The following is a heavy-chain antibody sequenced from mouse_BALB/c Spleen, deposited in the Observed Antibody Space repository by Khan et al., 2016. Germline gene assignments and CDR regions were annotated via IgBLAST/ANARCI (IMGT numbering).Heavy chain of an antibody. J-gene: IGHJ2*01. CDR1: GYSITSGYG. V-gene: IGHV3-2*02. D-gene: IGHD1-2*01. CDR2: ISYSGST. CDR3: ARTARIKY. Sequence: EVQLQESGPGLVKPSQSLSLTCTVTGYSITSGYGWNWIRQFPGNKLEWMGYISYSGSTNYNPSPTSRISITRDTSKNQFFLQLNSVPTQDTATYYCARTARIKYWGQGTTLTVSS.